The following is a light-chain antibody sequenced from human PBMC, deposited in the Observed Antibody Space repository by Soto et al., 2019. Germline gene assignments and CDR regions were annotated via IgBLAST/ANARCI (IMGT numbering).Light chain of an antibody. V-gene: IGKV3-20*01. CDR2: GTS. CDR1: QSVGSSY. Sequence: EVVLTQSPGTLSLSPGERATLSCRASQSVGSSYLAWYQQKPGQAPRVLIYGTSSRATGIPDRFSGSGSGTDFTLTISRLEPEDFAVYYCQQYTTSSWTFGQGTKEDIK. CDR3: QQYTTSSWT. J-gene: IGKJ1*01.